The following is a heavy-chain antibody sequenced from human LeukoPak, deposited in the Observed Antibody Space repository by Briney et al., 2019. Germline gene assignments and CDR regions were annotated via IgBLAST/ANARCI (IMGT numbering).Heavy chain of an antibody. CDR1: GYTFTSYY. Sequence: GASVKVSCKASGYTFTSYYMHWGRQAPGQGLEWMGIINPSGGSTSYAQKFQGRVTMTRDTSTSTVYMELSSLRSEDTAVYYCARDITIVRGVIISGWFDPWGQGTLVTVSS. CDR3: ARDITIVRGVIISGWFDP. V-gene: IGHV1-46*01. CDR2: INPSGGST. J-gene: IGHJ5*02. D-gene: IGHD3-10*01.